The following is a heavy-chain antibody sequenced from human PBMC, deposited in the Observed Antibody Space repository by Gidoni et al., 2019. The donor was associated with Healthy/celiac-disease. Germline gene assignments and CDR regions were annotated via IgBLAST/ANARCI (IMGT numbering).Heavy chain of an antibody. V-gene: IGHV1-69*12. D-gene: IGHD6-13*01. CDR2: IIPTFGTA. Sequence: QVQLVQSGSDVKQPGTSVEVSCKASGGTFTRCAISWVRQAPGQGLEWMGGIIPTFGTANYAQQFQGRVTIPAYESTSTAYMELSSLRSDDTAVYYCATAGTKQHPSTYCMDVWGQGTTVTVSS. CDR1: GGTFTRCA. CDR3: ATAGTKQHPSTYCMDV. J-gene: IGHJ6*02.